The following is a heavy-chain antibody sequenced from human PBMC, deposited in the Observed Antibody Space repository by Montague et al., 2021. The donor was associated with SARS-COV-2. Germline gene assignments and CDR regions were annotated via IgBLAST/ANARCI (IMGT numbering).Heavy chain of an antibody. V-gene: IGHV4-59*01. CDR1: GGSINNYY. CDR2: IYYTGST. Sequence: ETLSLTCNVSGGSINNYYWSWIRQSPGRGLEWIGYIYYTGSTTRNPSLDSRVTISLDTSRDLVSLELRSLTAADTAVYYCARGGGWKRHFDYWGQGTLVAVSS. J-gene: IGHJ4*02. D-gene: IGHD4-23*01. CDR3: ARGGGWKRHFDY.